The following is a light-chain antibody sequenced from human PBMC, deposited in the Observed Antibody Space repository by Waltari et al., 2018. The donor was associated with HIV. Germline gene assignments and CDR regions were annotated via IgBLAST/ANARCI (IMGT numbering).Light chain of an antibody. CDR3: QTWGTGIRV. CDR1: SGHSNYA. CDR2: LNSDGSH. Sequence: QVVLTQSPSASASLGASVKLTFTLSSGHSNYAIAWHQLQPGKGPRYLMKLNSDGSHTKGDGIPDRFSGSSAGAGRYLTISSLQSEDEADYYCQTWGTGIRVFGGGTKLTVL. V-gene: IGLV4-69*01. J-gene: IGLJ3*02.